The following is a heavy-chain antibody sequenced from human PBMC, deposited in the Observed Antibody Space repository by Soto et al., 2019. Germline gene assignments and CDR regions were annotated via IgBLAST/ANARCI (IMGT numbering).Heavy chain of an antibody. J-gene: IGHJ4*02. V-gene: IGHV4-39*01. Sequence: QLQLQESGPGLVKASETLSLTCTVSGVSISNSSYYWGWIRRPPGKGLEWIGTIYYSGITYYNPSLKSRVTISVDTSKNQFSLKLTSVTAADTAVYYCARHGSNWGQGTLVTVSS. CDR1: GVSISNSSYY. CDR3: ARHGSN. CDR2: IYYSGIT.